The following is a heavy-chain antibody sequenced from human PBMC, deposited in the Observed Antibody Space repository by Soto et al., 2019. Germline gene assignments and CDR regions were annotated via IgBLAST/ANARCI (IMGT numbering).Heavy chain of an antibody. J-gene: IGHJ5*02. V-gene: IGHV4-30-4*01. D-gene: IGHD6-6*01. CDR1: GGSISSGDYY. CDR2: IYYSGST. CDR3: ARRERAARTHWWLDP. Sequence: SETLSLTCTVSGGSISSGDYYWSWIRQPPGKGLEWIGYIYYSGSTYYNPSLKSRVTISVDTSKNQFSLKLSSVTAADTAVYYCARRERAARTHWWLDPWGQGTLVTVSS.